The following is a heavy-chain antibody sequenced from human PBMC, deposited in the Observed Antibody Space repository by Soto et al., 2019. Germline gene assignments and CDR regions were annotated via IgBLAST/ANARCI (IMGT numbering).Heavy chain of an antibody. CDR2: ISSSSSYI. J-gene: IGHJ4*01. Sequence: GGSLRLSCAASGFTFSSYSMNWVRQAPGKGLEWVSSISSSSSYIYYADSVKGRFTISRDNAKNSLYLQMNSLRAEDTAVYYCAREPRRIVSGTKDFDYWGQGTLVTVSS. V-gene: IGHV3-21*01. D-gene: IGHD1-7*01. CDR1: GFTFSSYS. CDR3: AREPRRIVSGTKDFDY.